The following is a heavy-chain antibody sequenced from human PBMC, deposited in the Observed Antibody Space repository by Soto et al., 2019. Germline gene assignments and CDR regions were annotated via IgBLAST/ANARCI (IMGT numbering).Heavy chain of an antibody. Sequence: SETLSLTYTFSGLYISSFYLILIRQPPGKGLEWIGYIYYSGSTNYNPSLKSRVTISVDTSKNQFSLKLSSVTAADTAVYYCARLTTSGHDAFDIWGQGTMVTVSS. CDR2: IYYSGST. D-gene: IGHD4-4*01. CDR1: GLYISSFY. J-gene: IGHJ3*02. CDR3: ARLTTSGHDAFDI. V-gene: IGHV4-59*01.